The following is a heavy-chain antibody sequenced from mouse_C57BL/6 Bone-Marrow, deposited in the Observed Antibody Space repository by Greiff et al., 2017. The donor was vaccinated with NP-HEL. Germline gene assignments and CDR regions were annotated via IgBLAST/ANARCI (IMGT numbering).Heavy chain of an antibody. CDR3: ARGTVVAPFDY. CDR2: IYPRSGNT. D-gene: IGHD1-1*01. J-gene: IGHJ2*01. V-gene: IGHV1-81*01. CDR1: GYTFTCYG. Sequence: QVQLKESGAELARPGASVKLSCKASGYTFTCYGISWVKQRTGQGLEWIGEIYPRSGNTYYNEKFKGKATLTADKSSSTAYMELRSLTSEDSAVYFCARGTVVAPFDYWGQGTTLTVSS.